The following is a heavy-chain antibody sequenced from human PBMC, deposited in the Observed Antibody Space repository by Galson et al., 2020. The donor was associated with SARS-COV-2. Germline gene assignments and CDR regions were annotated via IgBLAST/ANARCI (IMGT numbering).Heavy chain of an antibody. CDR3: ARHSGSGSFKRNQYYYYGLDV. J-gene: IGHJ6*02. CDR2: IYPGDSDT. Sequence: KIGESLKISCEGSGFKFSTYWIGWVRQLPGKGLEWMGIIYPGDSDTRYSPSFQGQVTISADKSINTAYLQWNSLKASDSGRYYCARHSGSGSFKRNQYYYYGLDVWGQGTTVTVSS. V-gene: IGHV5-51*01. D-gene: IGHD3-10*01. CDR1: GFKFSTYW.